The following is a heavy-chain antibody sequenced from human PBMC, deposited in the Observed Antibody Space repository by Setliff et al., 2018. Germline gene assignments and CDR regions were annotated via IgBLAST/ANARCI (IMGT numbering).Heavy chain of an antibody. Sequence: AASVKVSCKASGYTFTNYAIHWVRQAPGQRLEWMGWINAGNGNTKYSQKFQGRVTITRDTSASTAYMELSSLRSEDTAVYYCARGGPQTYNYDSSGYYLGLAAFDIWGQGTMVTVS. CDR1: GYTFTNYA. V-gene: IGHV1-3*01. J-gene: IGHJ3*02. CDR3: ARGGPQTYNYDSSGYYLGLAAFDI. CDR2: INAGNGNT. D-gene: IGHD3-22*01.